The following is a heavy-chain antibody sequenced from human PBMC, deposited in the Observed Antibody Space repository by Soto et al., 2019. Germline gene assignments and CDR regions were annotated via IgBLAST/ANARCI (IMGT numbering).Heavy chain of an antibody. CDR2: IIPIFGTA. V-gene: IGHV1-69*13. J-gene: IGHJ4*01. Sequence: SVKVSCKASGGTFSSYAISWVRQAPGQGLEWMGGIIPIFGTANYAQKFQGRVTITADESTSAAYMELSSLRSEDTAVYYCARGAGGGVCDHWVHGTLATVSS. CDR3: ARGAGGGVCDH. D-gene: IGHD3-10*01. CDR1: GGTFSSYA.